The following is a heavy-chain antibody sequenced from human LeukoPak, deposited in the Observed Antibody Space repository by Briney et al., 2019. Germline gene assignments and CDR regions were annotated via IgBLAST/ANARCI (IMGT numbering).Heavy chain of an antibody. Sequence: PSETLSLTCTVSGGSISSYYWSWIRQPPGKGLEWIGYIYYSGSTNYNPSLKSRVTISVDTSKNQFSLKLSSVTAADTAVYYCARARGYYDSSGYMDYGMDVWGQGTTVTVSS. D-gene: IGHD3-22*01. J-gene: IGHJ6*02. CDR2: IYYSGST. V-gene: IGHV4-59*01. CDR1: GGSISSYY. CDR3: ARARGYYDSSGYMDYGMDV.